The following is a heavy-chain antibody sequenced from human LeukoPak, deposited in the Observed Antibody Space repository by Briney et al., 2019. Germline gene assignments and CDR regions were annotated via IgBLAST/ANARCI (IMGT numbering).Heavy chain of an antibody. CDR3: ARGLNQARGALLIS. CDR1: GGSISSYY. Sequence: SETLSLTCTVSGGSISSYYWSWIRQPAGKGLEWIGRIYTSGSTNYNPSLKSRVTMSVDTSKNQFSLKLSSVTAADTAVYYCARGLNQARGALLISWGQGTLVTVSS. CDR2: IYTSGST. V-gene: IGHV4-4*07. D-gene: IGHD3-10*01. J-gene: IGHJ4*02.